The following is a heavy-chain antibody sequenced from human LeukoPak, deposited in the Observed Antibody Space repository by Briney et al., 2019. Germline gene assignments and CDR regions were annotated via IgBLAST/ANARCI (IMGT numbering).Heavy chain of an antibody. CDR2: IYYSGST. CDR1: SGSISSNYYY. D-gene: IGHD2-2*01. CDR3: ARSYCSSVSCRSVGYVYC. Sequence: SETLSLTCTVSSGSISSNYYYWGWIRQPPGKGLEWIGSIYYSGSTYYNPSLKSRVTFSVDTSKNQFSLKLSSVTAADTAVYYCARSYCSSVSCRSVGYVYCWGQGTLVTVSS. V-gene: IGHV4-39*01. J-gene: IGHJ4*02.